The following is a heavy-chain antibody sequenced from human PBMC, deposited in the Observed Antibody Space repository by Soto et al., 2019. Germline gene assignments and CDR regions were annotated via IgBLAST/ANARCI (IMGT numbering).Heavy chain of an antibody. CDR1: GFTFTTYW. D-gene: IGHD3-10*01. V-gene: IGHV3-7*03. J-gene: IGHJ4*02. CDR3: VRGGHGSGSYLGSD. Sequence: EVQVVESGGGLAQPGGSLRLSCITSGFTFTTYWMSWVRQAPRKGLEWVANIRQDGGAQYYVDSVKGRFTISRDNAKNSVYLQMDSLRAEDTAVYFCVRGGHGSGSYLGSDWGQGTLVTVSS. CDR2: IRQDGGAQ.